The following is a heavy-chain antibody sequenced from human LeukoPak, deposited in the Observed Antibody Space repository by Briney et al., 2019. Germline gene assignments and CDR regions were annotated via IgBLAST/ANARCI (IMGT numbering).Heavy chain of an antibody. CDR3: AKDPFRGYSYGTFDY. V-gene: IGHV3-30*18. J-gene: IGHJ4*02. Sequence: GGSLRLSYAASGFTFSSYGMHWVRQAPGKGLEWVAVISYGGSNKYYADSVKGRFTISRDNSKNTLYLQMNSLRAEDTAVYYRAKDPFRGYSYGTFDYWGQGTLVTVSS. CDR1: GFTFSSYG. CDR2: ISYGGSNK. D-gene: IGHD5-18*01.